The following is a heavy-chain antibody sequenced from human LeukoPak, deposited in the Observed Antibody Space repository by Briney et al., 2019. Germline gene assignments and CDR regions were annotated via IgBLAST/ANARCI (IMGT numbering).Heavy chain of an antibody. D-gene: IGHD6-6*01. V-gene: IGHV3-33*06. CDR3: AKVVVAARRAFGYFDY. CDR2: IWYDGSIE. CDR1: GFTFSSYG. Sequence: GGSLRLPCAASGFTFSSYGMHWVRQAPGKGLEWVAVIWYDGSIEYYADSVKGRFTISRDNSKNTLYLQMNSLRAEDTALYYCAKVVVAARRAFGYFDYWGQGTLVTVSS. J-gene: IGHJ4*02.